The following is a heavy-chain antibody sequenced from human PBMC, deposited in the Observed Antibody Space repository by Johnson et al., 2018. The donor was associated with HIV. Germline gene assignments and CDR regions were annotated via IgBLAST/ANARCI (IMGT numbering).Heavy chain of an antibody. D-gene: IGHD3-22*01. CDR3: AREEYYYDNSGLMNQWKAFDI. CDR2: INWNGGST. J-gene: IGHJ3*02. V-gene: IGHV3-20*04. CDR1: GFTFDDYD. Sequence: VQLVESGGGLVQPGGSLRLSCAASGFTFDDYDMSWVRQAPGKGLEWVSGINWNGGSTGYADSVKGRCTISRDNAKNSLYLQMNSLRAEDSAVYYCAREEYYYDNSGLMNQWKAFDIWGQGTVITVSS.